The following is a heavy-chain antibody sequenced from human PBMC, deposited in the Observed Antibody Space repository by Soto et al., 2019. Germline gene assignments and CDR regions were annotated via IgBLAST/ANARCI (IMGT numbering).Heavy chain of an antibody. J-gene: IGHJ4*02. CDR3: ASLEGLATISYYFDF. V-gene: IGHV4-39*01. CDR1: GGSISSSSYY. Sequence: PSDTLSLTFSVSGGSISSSSYYWGWIRQPPGKGLEWIGSIYYSGSTYYNPSLKSRVTISIDKSKNQFSLKLSSLTAADTAVYYCASLEGLATISYYFDFWGQGTLVTVSS. D-gene: IGHD3-9*01. CDR2: IYYSGST.